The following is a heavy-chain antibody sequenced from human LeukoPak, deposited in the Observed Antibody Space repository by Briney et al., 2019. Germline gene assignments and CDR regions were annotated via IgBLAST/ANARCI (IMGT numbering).Heavy chain of an antibody. D-gene: IGHD2-21*02. CDR3: ARRPTCFGWRPSESPSYFDF. V-gene: IGHV4-59*12. J-gene: IGHJ4*02. Sequence: SETLSLTCSVSGGSIRSYFWSWIRQPAGKGLEWIGYIDDSGNTKYNPSLKNRVTMSVDTSKTQLSLNLRSVTAADTAVYYCARRPTCFGWRPSESPSYFDFWGQGTLVTVSS. CDR1: GGSIRSYF. CDR2: IDDSGNT.